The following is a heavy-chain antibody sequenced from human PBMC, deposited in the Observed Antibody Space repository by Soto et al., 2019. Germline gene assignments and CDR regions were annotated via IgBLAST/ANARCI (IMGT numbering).Heavy chain of an antibody. CDR1: GFTFSDYY. CDR3: ARDRSLDCSGGSCYSHYYYYYMDV. CDR2: ISSSGSTI. Sequence: QVQLVESGGGLVKPGGSLRLSCAASGFTFSDYYMSWIRQAPGKGLEWVSYISSSGSTIYYADSVKGRFTISRDNAKNSLYLQMNSLRAEDTAVYYCARDRSLDCSGGSCYSHYYYYYMDVWGKGTTVTGSS. D-gene: IGHD2-15*01. V-gene: IGHV3-11*01. J-gene: IGHJ6*03.